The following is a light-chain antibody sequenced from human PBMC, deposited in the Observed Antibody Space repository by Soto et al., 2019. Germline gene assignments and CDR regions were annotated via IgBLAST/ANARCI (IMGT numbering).Light chain of an antibody. Sequence: DIQMTQSPSTLSASVGDRVTITCRASQSISSWLAWYQQKPGKAPNLLIYKASSLESGVPSRFSGSGSGTEFTLTISSLQPDDVATYYGQHYNSYPLTFGGGTKVEIK. V-gene: IGKV1-5*03. CDR1: QSISSW. CDR3: QHYNSYPLT. CDR2: KAS. J-gene: IGKJ4*01.